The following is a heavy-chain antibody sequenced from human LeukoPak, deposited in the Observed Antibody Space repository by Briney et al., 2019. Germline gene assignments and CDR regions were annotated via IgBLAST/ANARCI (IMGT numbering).Heavy chain of an antibody. CDR1: GYTFTGYY. D-gene: IGHD3-22*01. CDR3: ARTLVVRGYFDY. Sequence: GASVKVSCKASGYTFTGYYMHWVRQAPGQGLEWKGWINPNSGGTNYAQKFQGRVTMTRDTSISTAYMELSRLRSDDTAVYYCARTLVVRGYFDYWGQGTLVTVSS. V-gene: IGHV1-2*02. CDR2: INPNSGGT. J-gene: IGHJ4*02.